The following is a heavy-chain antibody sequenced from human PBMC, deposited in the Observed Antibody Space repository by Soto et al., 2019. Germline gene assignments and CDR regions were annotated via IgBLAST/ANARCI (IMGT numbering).Heavy chain of an antibody. J-gene: IGHJ6*02. CDR1: GGSISSGGYY. CDR2: IYYSGST. CDR3: ARVEWGEEAMDV. D-gene: IGHD2-21*01. Sequence: SETLSLTCTVSGGSISSGGYYWSWIRQHPGKGLEWIGYIYYSGSTYYNPSLKSRVTISVDTSKNQFSLKLSSVTAADTAVYYCARVEWGEEAMDVWGQGTPVTVSS. V-gene: IGHV4-31*03.